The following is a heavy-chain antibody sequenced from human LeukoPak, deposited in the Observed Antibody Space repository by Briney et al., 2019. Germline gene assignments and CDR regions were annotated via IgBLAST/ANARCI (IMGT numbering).Heavy chain of an antibody. J-gene: IGHJ4*02. CDR3: AKDLEPYTSGWYGDY. Sequence: GGSLRLSCAGSGFTFSDYAINWVRQAPGKGLEWVSYISSTGNTIFYADSVKGRFTISRDNAKNSLYLQMSSLRVEDTAVYHCAKDLEPYTSGWYGDYWGQGTLVTVSS. CDR1: GFTFSDYA. D-gene: IGHD6-19*01. V-gene: IGHV3-48*01. CDR2: ISSTGNTI.